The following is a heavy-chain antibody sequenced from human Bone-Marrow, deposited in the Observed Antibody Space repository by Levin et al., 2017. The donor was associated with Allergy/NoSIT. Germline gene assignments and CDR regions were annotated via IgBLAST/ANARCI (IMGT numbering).Heavy chain of an antibody. CDR3: AKYARVRPSDAFDL. J-gene: IGHJ3*01. CDR1: GFTFSNYA. CDR2: ISGSDDST. V-gene: IGHV3-23*01. Sequence: PGGSLRLSCVASGFTFSNYAMSWVRQAPGKGLEWVSAISGSDDSTYYAESVKGRFSISRDNSKNTLFLQLNSLRAEDAAVYYCAKYARVRPSDAFDLWGQGTVVTVSS. D-gene: IGHD2-2*01.